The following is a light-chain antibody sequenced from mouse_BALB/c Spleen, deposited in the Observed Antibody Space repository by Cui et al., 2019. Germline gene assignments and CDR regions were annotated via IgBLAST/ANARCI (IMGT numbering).Light chain of an antibody. CDR3: QNGHSPFT. CDR1: QSISDY. V-gene: IGKV5-39*01. Sequence: DIVMTQSPATLSVTPGDRVSLSCRASQSISDYLHWYQQKSHESPRLLIKYASQSTSGIPSRFSGSGSGSDFTLSINSVEPEDVGVYYCQNGHSPFTFGSGTKLEIK. J-gene: IGKJ4*01. CDR2: YAS.